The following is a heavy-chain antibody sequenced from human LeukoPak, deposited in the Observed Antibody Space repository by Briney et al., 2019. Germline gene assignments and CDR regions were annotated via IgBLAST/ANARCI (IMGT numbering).Heavy chain of an antibody. V-gene: IGHV3-30*18. Sequence: PGGSLRLSCAASGFTFSSYGMHWVRQAPGKGLEWVAVISYDGSNKYYADSVKGRFTISRDNSKNTLYLRMNSLRAEDTAVYYCAKNPYYYDSSGYYPARYYYYMDVWGKGTTVTVSS. CDR3: AKNPYYYDSSGYYPARYYYYMDV. J-gene: IGHJ6*03. D-gene: IGHD3-22*01. CDR1: GFTFSSYG. CDR2: ISYDGSNK.